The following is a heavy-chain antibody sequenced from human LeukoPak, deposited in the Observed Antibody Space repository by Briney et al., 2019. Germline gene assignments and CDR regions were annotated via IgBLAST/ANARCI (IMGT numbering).Heavy chain of an antibody. J-gene: IGHJ4*02. Sequence: GESLKISCKGSGYSFTSYWIGWVRQMPGKGLEWMGIIYPGDSDTRYSPSFQGQVTISADKSISTAYLQWSSLKASDTAMYYCARHYYGSGSYYNDFDYWGQGTLVTVSS. CDR3: ARHYYGSGSYYNDFDY. CDR2: IYPGDSDT. CDR1: GYSFTSYW. D-gene: IGHD3-10*01. V-gene: IGHV5-51*01.